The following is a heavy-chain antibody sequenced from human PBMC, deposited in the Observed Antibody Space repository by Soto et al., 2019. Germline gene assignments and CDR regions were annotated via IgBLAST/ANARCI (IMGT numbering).Heavy chain of an antibody. V-gene: IGHV3-23*01. Sequence: PGGSLRLSCAASGFTFDSFAMTWVRQAPGKGLEWVSAISASGGSTYYADSVKGRFTISRDSSKNTLYLQMNSLRAEDTAVYYCARGAVTPESGGQGTLVTVYS. D-gene: IGHD3-10*01. CDR2: ISASGGST. CDR1: GFTFDSFA. J-gene: IGHJ4*02. CDR3: ARGAVTPES.